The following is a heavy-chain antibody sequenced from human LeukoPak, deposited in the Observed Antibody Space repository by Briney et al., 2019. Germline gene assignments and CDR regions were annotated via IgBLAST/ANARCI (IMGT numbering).Heavy chain of an antibody. CDR1: GFTFSSYE. V-gene: IGHV3-48*03. J-gene: IGHJ3*02. D-gene: IGHD5-12*01. Sequence: PGGSLRLSCAASGFTFSSYEMNWVRQAPGKGLEWVSYNSSSGNIIKYADAVKGRFTISRDNTKNSLFLQMNSLKTEDTAVYYCTTHVDTIGIWGQGTMVTVSS. CDR2: NSSSGNII. CDR3: TTHVDTIGI.